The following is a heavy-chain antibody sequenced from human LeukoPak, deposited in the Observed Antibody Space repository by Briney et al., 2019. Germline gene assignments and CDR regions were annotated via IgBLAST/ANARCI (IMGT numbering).Heavy chain of an antibody. CDR2: INEDGSER. J-gene: IGHJ5*02. CDR1: GFTFSSYS. V-gene: IGHV3-7*01. D-gene: IGHD3-3*01. Sequence: AGGSLRLSCAASGFTFSSYSMNWVRQAPGKGLEWVANINEDGSERNYVDSVKGRFTISRDNAKKSVYLQMNSLRGDDTAVYYCARDRPITVSGVVTLPWGQGTPVTVSS. CDR3: ARDRPITVSGVVTLP.